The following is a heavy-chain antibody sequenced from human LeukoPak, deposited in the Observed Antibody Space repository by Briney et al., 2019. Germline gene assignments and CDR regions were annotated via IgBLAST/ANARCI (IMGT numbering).Heavy chain of an antibody. CDR1: AGSFSGYY. J-gene: IGHJ4*02. V-gene: IGHV4-34*01. D-gene: IGHD3-9*01. CDR3: ASGLRYFDLYY. CDR2: INHSGST. Sequence: PSETLSLTCAVYAGSFSGYYWSWIRQPPAKGLEWIGEINHSGSTNYNPSLKSRVTISVDTSKNQFSLKLSSVTAADTAVYYCASGLRYFDLYYWGQGTLVTVSS.